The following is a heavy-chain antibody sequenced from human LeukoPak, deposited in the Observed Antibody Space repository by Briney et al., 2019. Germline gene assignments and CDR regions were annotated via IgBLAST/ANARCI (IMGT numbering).Heavy chain of an antibody. Sequence: PSETLYLTCTVSGGSISSYYWSWIRQPPGKGLEWIGYIYYSGSTNYNPSLKSRVTISVDTSKNQFSLKLSSVTAADTAVYYCARDTNAYYDFWSGYLGAFDIWGQGTMVTVSS. V-gene: IGHV4-59*01. J-gene: IGHJ3*02. D-gene: IGHD3-3*01. CDR3: ARDTNAYYDFWSGYLGAFDI. CDR1: GGSISSYY. CDR2: IYYSGST.